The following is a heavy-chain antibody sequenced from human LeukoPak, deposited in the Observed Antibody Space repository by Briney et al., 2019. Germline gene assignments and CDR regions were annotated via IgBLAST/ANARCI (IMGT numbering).Heavy chain of an antibody. J-gene: IGHJ4*02. V-gene: IGHV3-23*01. CDR3: AKGDRSGSYPYFDY. Sequence: GGSLRLSCVASGFTFSSYAMSWVRQAPGKGLEWVSSISASGGNTYYADSVQGRFTISRDNSKNTLYLQMNSLRAEDTVVFYCAKGDRSGSYPYFDYWGQGTLVTVSS. CDR2: ISASGGNT. D-gene: IGHD3-16*02. CDR1: GFTFSSYA.